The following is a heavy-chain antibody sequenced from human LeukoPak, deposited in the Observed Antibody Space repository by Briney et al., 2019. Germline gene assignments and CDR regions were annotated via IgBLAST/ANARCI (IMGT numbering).Heavy chain of an antibody. Sequence: PGGSLRLSCAASGFTFDDYGMSWVRQAPGKGLEWVSAISGSGGSTYYADSVKGRFTISRDNSKNTLYLQMNSLRAEDTAVYYCAKGSQYGDYDYYFDYWGQGTLVTVSS. D-gene: IGHD4-17*01. J-gene: IGHJ4*02. V-gene: IGHV3-23*01. CDR2: ISGSGGST. CDR3: AKGSQYGDYDYYFDY. CDR1: GFTFDDYG.